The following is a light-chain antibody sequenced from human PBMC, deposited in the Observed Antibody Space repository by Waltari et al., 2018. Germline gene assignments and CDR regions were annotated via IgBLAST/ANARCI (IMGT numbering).Light chain of an antibody. Sequence: GQSITISCTGTSSDVGGYNYVSWYQQHPGKAPKLIIYDVSNRPSGVSNRFSGSKSGNTASLTISGLQAEDEAHYYCSSYISSDTLELFGGGTSLTV. CDR3: SSYISSDTLEL. V-gene: IGLV2-14*03. CDR2: DVS. CDR1: SSDVGGYNY. J-gene: IGLJ2*01.